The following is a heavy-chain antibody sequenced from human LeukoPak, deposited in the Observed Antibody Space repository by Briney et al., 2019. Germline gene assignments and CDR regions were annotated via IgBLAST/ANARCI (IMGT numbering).Heavy chain of an antibody. CDR1: GYTFTSYG. Sequence: ASAKVSCKASGYTFTSYGISWVRHAPGQGLEWMGWISTHNGNTNYAKKLQGRVTMTTDTSTSTAYMELRSLRSDDTAVYYCARVSSGSYFDYWGQGTLVTVSS. J-gene: IGHJ4*02. CDR3: ARVSSGSYFDY. V-gene: IGHV1-18*01. D-gene: IGHD1-26*01. CDR2: ISTHNGNT.